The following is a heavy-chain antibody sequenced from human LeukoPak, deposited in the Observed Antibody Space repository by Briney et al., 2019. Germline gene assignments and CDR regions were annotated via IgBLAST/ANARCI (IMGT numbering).Heavy chain of an antibody. D-gene: IGHD2-15*01. CDR3: ARRRVTATRYFDY. J-gene: IGHJ4*02. CDR1: GGSISSSTYY. CDR2: VFYSGST. Sequence: PSETLSLTCTVSGGSISSSTYYWGWIRQPPGKGLEWIGSVFYSGSTYYNPSLKSRLTIFLDTSKNQFSLKLSSVTAADTAVYYCARRRVTATRYFDYWGQGMLVTVSS. V-gene: IGHV4-39*01.